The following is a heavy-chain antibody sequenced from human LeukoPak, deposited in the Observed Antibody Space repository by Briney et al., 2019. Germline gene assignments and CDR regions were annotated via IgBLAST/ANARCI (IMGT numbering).Heavy chain of an antibody. CDR1: GGSFSGYY. J-gene: IGHJ5*02. V-gene: IGHV4-34*01. CDR3: ARVGLNTVAKLFGKRWFDP. CDR2: INHSGST. Sequence: SETLSLTCAVYGGSFSGYYWSWIRQPPGKGLEWIGEINHSGSTNYNPSLKSRVTISVDTSKNQFSLKLSSVTAADTAVYSCARVGLNTVAKLFGKRWFDPWGQGTVVTVSS. D-gene: IGHD5-12*01.